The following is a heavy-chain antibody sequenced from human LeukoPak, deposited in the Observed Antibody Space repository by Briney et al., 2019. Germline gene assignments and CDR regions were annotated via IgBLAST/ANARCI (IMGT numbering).Heavy chain of an antibody. V-gene: IGHV3-53*01. Sequence: PGGSLRLSCAASGFTVSSNYMTWVRQAPGKGLEWVSGIYSGGNTYYADSVKGRFTISRDNSENTLCLQMNSLRAEDTAVYYCARDRSSSSCFDYWGQGTLVTVSS. J-gene: IGHJ4*02. CDR2: IYSGGNT. CDR1: GFTVSSNY. CDR3: ARDRSSSSCFDY. D-gene: IGHD6-13*01.